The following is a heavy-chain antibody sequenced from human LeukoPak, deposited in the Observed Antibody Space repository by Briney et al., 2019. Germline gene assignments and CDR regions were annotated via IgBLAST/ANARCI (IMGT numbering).Heavy chain of an antibody. CDR2: IYYSGST. J-gene: IGHJ4*02. D-gene: IGHD6-13*01. CDR1: GGYINSSYYY. V-gene: IGHV4-39*07. CDR3: ARYPVTPAAGTAGIDY. Sequence: PSETLSLTCTVSGGYINSSYYYWGWIRQPPGKGLEWIGSIYYSGSTYYNPSLKSRVTISVDTSKNQFSLKLSSVTAADTAVYYCARYPVTPAAGTAGIDYWGQGTLVTVSS.